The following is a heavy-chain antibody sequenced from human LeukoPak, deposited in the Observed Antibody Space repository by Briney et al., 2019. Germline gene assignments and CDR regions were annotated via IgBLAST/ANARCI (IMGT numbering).Heavy chain of an antibody. CDR3: AKEEFRDPNWFDP. J-gene: IGHJ5*02. CDR2: ISSSGSTI. Sequence: GGSLRLSCAASGFIFSDYYMSWIRQAPGKGLEWVSYISSSGSTIYYADSVKGRFTISRDNAKNSLYLQMNSLRAEDTAVYYCAKEEFRDPNWFDPWGQGTLVTVSP. D-gene: IGHD2/OR15-2a*01. CDR1: GFIFSDYY. V-gene: IGHV3-11*01.